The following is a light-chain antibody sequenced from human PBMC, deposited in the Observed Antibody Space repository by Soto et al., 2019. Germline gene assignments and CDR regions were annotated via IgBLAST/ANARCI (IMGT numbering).Light chain of an antibody. CDR1: SSNIGSNT. Sequence: QSVLTQSPSASGTPGQRVTISCSGSSSNIGSNTVNWYQQLPGTAPKLVIYSNNHRPSGVPDRFSGSTSGTSASLAISGLQSEDEADYYCVAWDDSLSGYVVFGGGTKLTVL. CDR3: VAWDDSLSGYVV. J-gene: IGLJ2*01. CDR2: SNN. V-gene: IGLV1-44*01.